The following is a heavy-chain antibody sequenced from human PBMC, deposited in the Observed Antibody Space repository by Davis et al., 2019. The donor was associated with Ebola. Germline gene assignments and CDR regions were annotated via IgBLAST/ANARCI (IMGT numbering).Heavy chain of an antibody. Sequence: GESLKISCAASGFTFSNAWMSWVRQAPGKGLEWVGRIKSKTDGGTTDYAAPVKGRFTISRDDSKSTLYLQMNSLKTEDTAVYYCTTVAGPPRGYYYYGMDVWGQGTTVTVSS. J-gene: IGHJ6*02. D-gene: IGHD6-19*01. V-gene: IGHV3-15*01. CDR2: IKSKTDGGTT. CDR3: TTVAGPPRGYYYYGMDV. CDR1: GFTFSNAW.